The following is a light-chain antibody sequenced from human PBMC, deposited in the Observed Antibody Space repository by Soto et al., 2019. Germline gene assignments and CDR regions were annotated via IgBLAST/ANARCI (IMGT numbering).Light chain of an antibody. CDR1: SSDVGGYNF. J-gene: IGLJ2*01. CDR2: DVT. V-gene: IGLV2-8*01. CDR3: TSYAGSNMPVL. Sequence: QSALTQPPSASGSPGQSVTISCTGTSSDVGGYNFVSWYQQHPGKAPKLMIYDVTELPSGVPDRFSGSKSGNTASLTVSGLQGEDEADYDCTSYAGSNMPVLFGGGTKLTVL.